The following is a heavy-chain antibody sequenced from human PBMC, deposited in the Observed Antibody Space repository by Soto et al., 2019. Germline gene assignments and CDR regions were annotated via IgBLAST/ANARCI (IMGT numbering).Heavy chain of an antibody. J-gene: IGHJ4*01. Sequence: PGGSLRLSCTASGFTFDDYAMHWVRQGPGGGLEWASGITWNSGKIAYADSVKGRFTIARDDDNNSLYLQMNSLRPEDKALYYCVKDSYADFHRVLSTAEYFFDYWGHGTLVTVSS. CDR3: VKDSYADFHRVLSTAEYFFDY. CDR2: ITWNSGKI. D-gene: IGHD2-15*01. CDR1: GFTFDDYA. V-gene: IGHV3-9*01.